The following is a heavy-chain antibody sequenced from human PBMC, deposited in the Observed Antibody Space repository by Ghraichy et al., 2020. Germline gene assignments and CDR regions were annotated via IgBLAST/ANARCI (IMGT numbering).Heavy chain of an antibody. CDR3: ARQYYDCWSSDSRDWYFDL. CDR2: IYYTGSA. V-gene: IGHV4-59*01. Sequence: SETLSLTCTVSGGSMNNYYWTWIRQPPGKGLEWIGNIYYTGSAKDDPSLRSRLIISIDTSRNQFSLQLKSVTTADTAVYYCARQYYDCWSSDSRDWYFDLWGRGTLVTVSS. CDR1: GGSMNNYY. D-gene: IGHD3-3*01. J-gene: IGHJ2*01.